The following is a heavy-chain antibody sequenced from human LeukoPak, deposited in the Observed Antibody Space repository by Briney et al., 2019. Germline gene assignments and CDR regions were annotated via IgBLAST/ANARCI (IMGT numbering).Heavy chain of an antibody. CDR1: GYAFTAHY. Sequence: ASVKVSCKASGYAFTAHYIHWVRQAPGQGFEWVGWINPNSGGPNYAQKFQGRVTMTRDTSISTAYMELSRLRSGDTAVYYCARVGYCTHGVCYSMDPWGKGTTVIVSS. V-gene: IGHV1-2*02. CDR3: ARVGYCTHGVCYSMDP. CDR2: INPNSGGP. J-gene: IGHJ6*03. D-gene: IGHD2-8*01.